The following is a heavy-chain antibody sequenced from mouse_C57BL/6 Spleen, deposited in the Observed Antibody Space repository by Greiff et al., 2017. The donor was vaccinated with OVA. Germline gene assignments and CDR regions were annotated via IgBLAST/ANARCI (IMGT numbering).Heavy chain of an antibody. Sequence: EVKLMESGGGLVQPGGSLKLSCAASGFTFSDYYMYWVRQTPEKRLEWVAYISNGGGSTYYPDTVKGRFTISRDNAKNTLYLQMSRLKSEDTAMYYCARLDYGTYYYAMDYWGQGTSVTVSS. J-gene: IGHJ4*01. V-gene: IGHV5-12*01. CDR1: GFTFSDYY. CDR2: ISNGGGST. D-gene: IGHD1-1*01. CDR3: ARLDYGTYYYAMDY.